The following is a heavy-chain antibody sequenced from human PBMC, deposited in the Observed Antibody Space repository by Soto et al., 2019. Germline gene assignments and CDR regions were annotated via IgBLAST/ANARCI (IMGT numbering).Heavy chain of an antibody. Sequence: GSGPTLVNPTQTLTLTCTFSGFSLSTSGMCVSWIRQPPGKALEWLALIDWDDDKYYSTPLKTRLTISKDASKNQVVLTMTNMDPVDTATYYCARIPKYYYGSGSYFYYYYGMEVWGQGTTVTVSS. V-gene: IGHV2-70*01. J-gene: IGHJ6*02. CDR3: ARIPKYYYGSGSYFYYYYGMEV. D-gene: IGHD3-10*01. CDR2: IDWDDDK. CDR1: GFSLSTSGMC.